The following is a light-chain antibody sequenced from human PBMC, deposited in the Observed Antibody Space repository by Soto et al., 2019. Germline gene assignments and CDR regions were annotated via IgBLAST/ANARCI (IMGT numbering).Light chain of an antibody. J-gene: IGKJ5*01. CDR1: QDISNY. Sequence: DIKMTQSPSSLSASVVDRVTITCQASQDISNYLNWYQQKPGKVPKLLIYDASHLETGVPSRFSGGGSGTDFTFTITSLQPEDVATYYCQQYHNRPITVGQGTRLEIK. CDR3: QQYHNRPIT. CDR2: DAS. V-gene: IGKV1-33*01.